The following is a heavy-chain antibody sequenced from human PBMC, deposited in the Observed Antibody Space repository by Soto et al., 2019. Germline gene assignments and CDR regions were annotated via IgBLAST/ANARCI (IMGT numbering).Heavy chain of an antibody. J-gene: IGHJ4*02. CDR1: GGTVSSYT. Sequence: QVQLVQSGSEVKKPGSSVKVSCKASGGTVSSYTFSWVRQSPGQGLEWMGRIIPILDLANYAPKFQGRVTITADKSTSTAYAELTSLSSEDTAVYYSATPSYVGVYGDYALEDWAQGTLVTVTS. CDR3: ATPSYVGVYGDYALED. V-gene: IGHV1-69*02. D-gene: IGHD4-17*01. CDR2: IIPILDLA.